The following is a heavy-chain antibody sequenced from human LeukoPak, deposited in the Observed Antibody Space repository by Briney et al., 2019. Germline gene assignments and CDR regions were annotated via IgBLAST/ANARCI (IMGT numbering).Heavy chain of an antibody. CDR3: ANSIVGEDAFDI. CDR2: ISGSGGST. J-gene: IGHJ3*02. Sequence: GGSLRLSCAASGFTFSSYAMSWVRQAPGKGLEWVSAISGSGGSTYYADSVKGRFTISRDNSKNTLYLQMNSLRAEDTAVYYCANSIVGEDAFDIRGQGTMVTVSS. CDR1: GFTFSSYA. V-gene: IGHV3-23*01. D-gene: IGHD2-15*01.